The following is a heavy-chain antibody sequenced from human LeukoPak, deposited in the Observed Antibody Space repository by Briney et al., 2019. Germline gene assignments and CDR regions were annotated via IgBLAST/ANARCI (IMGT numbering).Heavy chain of an antibody. CDR3: ARLEDRFLEWLGAFDI. J-gene: IGHJ3*02. Sequence: PGGSLRLSCAASGFTFSSYAMSWVRQAPGKGLEWVSAISGSGGSTYYADSVKGRFTISRDNSKNTLYLQLSSLRAEDTAVYYCARLEDRFLEWLGAFDIWGLGTMVTASS. V-gene: IGHV3-23*01. CDR2: ISGSGGST. D-gene: IGHD3-3*01. CDR1: GFTFSSYA.